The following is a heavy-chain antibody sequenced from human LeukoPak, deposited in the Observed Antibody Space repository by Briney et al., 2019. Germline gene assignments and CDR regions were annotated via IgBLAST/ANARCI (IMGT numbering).Heavy chain of an antibody. CDR3: ARRNDSSGIDYFDY. D-gene: IGHD6-19*01. Sequence: SVKVSCKASGGTFSSYAISWVRQAPGQGLEWMGGIIPIFGTANYAQKFQGRVTITADESTSTAYMELSSLRSEDPAVYYCARRNDSSGIDYFDYWGQGTLVTVSS. J-gene: IGHJ4*02. V-gene: IGHV1-69*01. CDR2: IIPIFGTA. CDR1: GGTFSSYA.